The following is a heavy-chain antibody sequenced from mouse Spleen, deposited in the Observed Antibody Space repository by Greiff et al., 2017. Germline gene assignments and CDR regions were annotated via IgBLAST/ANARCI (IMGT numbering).Heavy chain of an antibody. V-gene: IGHV3-6*01. Sequence: DVQLQESGPGLVKPSQSLSLTCSVTGYSITSGYYWNWIRQFPGNKLEWMGYISYDGSNNYNPSLKNRISITRDTSKNQFFLKLNSVTTEDTATYYCAREDGDFLWFAYWGQGTLVTVSA. D-gene: IGHD2-13*01. CDR1: GYSITSGYY. J-gene: IGHJ3*01. CDR3: AREDGDFLWFAY. CDR2: ISYDGSN.